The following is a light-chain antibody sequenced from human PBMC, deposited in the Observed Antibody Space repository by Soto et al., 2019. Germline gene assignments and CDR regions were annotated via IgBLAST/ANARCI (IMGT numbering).Light chain of an antibody. V-gene: IGLV2-14*01. CDR3: SSYTSSSTRV. CDR2: DVS. CDR1: RSVVGGYNY. J-gene: IGLJ1*01. Sequence: SGLTPPSSVSGSPGPSVTISCTGTRSVVGGYNYVSWYQQHPGKAPKLMIYDVSNRPSGVSNRFSGSKSGNTASLTISGLQAEDEADYYCSSYTSSSTRVFGTGTKVTVL.